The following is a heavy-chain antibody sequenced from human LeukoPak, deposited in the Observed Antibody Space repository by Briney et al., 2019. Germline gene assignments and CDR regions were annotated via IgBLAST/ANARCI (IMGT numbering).Heavy chain of an antibody. CDR1: GGSISSYY. Sequence: PSETLSLTCTVSGGSISSYYWSWIRQPPGKGLEWIGYIYYSGSTNYNPSLKSRVTISVDTSKNQFSLKPSSVTAADTAVYYCARLDGDYHFDYWGQGTLVTVSS. CDR2: IYYSGST. CDR3: ARLDGDYHFDY. V-gene: IGHV4-59*08. J-gene: IGHJ4*02. D-gene: IGHD4-17*01.